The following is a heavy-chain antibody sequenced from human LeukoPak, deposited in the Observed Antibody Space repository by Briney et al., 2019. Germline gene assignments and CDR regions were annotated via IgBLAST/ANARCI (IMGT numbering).Heavy chain of an antibody. D-gene: IGHD3-3*01. J-gene: IGHJ6*02. Sequence: GGSLRLSCAASGFTVSAYAMAWVRQAPGKGLEWVSTIYDDNTYYADSVKGRFTISRDNAKNSLYLQMNSLRAEDTAVYYCARDLGQSPYYDFWSGYYPSFYYYGMDVWGQGTTVTVSS. CDR3: ARDLGQSPYYDFWSGYYPSFYYYGMDV. V-gene: IGHV3-69-1*01. CDR1: GFTVSAYA. CDR2: IYDDNT.